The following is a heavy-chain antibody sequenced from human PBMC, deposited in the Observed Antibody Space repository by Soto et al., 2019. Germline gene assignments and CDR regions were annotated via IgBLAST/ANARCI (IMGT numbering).Heavy chain of an antibody. V-gene: IGHV1-18*01. J-gene: IGHJ4*02. CDR3: SEDSGYYYDSSGYLPEPDY. D-gene: IGHD3-22*01. CDR2: ISAYNGNT. CDR1: GYTFTSYG. Sequence: QVQLVQSGAEVKKPGASVKVSCKASGYTFTSYGISWVRQAPGQGLEWMGWISAYNGNTNYAQKLQGRVTMTTDTSTSTADMELRSLRSDDTAVYYCSEDSGYYYDSSGYLPEPDYWGQGTLVTVSS.